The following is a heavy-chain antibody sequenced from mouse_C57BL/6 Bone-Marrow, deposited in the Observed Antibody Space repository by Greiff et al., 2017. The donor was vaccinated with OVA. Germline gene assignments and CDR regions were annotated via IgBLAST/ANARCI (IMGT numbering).Heavy chain of an antibody. D-gene: IGHD1-1*01. J-gene: IGHJ4*01. CDR1: GYTFTSYG. CDR2: IYPRSGNT. V-gene: IGHV1-81*01. Sequence: QVQLKESGAELARPGASVTLSCKASGYTFTSYGISWVKQRTGQGLEWIGEIYPRSGNTYYNEKFKGQATLTADKSSSTAYMELRSLTSEDSAVYFCARIFNYYGTSYWGQGTSVTVSS. CDR3: ARIFNYYGTSY.